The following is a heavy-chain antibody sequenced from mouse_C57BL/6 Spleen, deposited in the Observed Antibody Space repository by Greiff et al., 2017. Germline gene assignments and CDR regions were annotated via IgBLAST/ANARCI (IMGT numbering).Heavy chain of an antibody. CDR2: IWRGGST. CDR3: AKNLDGNYVNAMDY. V-gene: IGHV2-5*01. J-gene: IGHJ4*01. Sequence: VQLQQSGPGLVQPSQRLSITCTVSGFSLTSYGVHWVRQSPGKGLEWLGVIWRGGSTDYNAAFMSRLSITKDNSKSQVVFKMNSLQADDTAIYYCAKNLDGNYVNAMDYWGQGTSVTVSS. D-gene: IGHD2-1*01. CDR1: GFSLTSYG.